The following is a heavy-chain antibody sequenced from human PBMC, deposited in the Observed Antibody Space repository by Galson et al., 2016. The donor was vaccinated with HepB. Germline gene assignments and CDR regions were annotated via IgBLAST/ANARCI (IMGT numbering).Heavy chain of an antibody. D-gene: IGHD2-2*01. V-gene: IGHV3-33*06. CDR2: IWYDGSIK. CDR3: AKDILEVPAALPFDS. Sequence: SLRLSCAASGFTFSSYGMHWVRQAPGKGLDWVAVIWYDGSIKYYEDSVKGRSTISRDNSKRTLFLHMSSLTVEDTAVYYCAKDILEVPAALPFDSWGQGTLVIVSS. CDR1: GFTFSSYG. J-gene: IGHJ4*02.